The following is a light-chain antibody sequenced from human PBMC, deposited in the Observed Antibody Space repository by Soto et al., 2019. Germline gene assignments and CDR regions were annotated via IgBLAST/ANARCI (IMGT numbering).Light chain of an antibody. CDR3: LLYYDVARV. V-gene: IGLV7-46*01. Sequence: QAVLAQEPSLTLSPGGTVTLTCGSSTGPLTSGHFPYWFQQKPGQAPRALIFDTTNRHSWTPARFSGSLLGGKAALTLSGAQPEDEADYYVLLYYDVARVFGGGTKVTVL. CDR1: TGPLTSGHF. J-gene: IGLJ2*01. CDR2: DTT.